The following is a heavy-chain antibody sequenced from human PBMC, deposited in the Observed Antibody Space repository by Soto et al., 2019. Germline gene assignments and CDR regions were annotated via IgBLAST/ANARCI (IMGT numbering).Heavy chain of an antibody. CDR3: ATIAVDPAFDI. CDR2: MSFDGSIK. V-gene: IGHV3-30*03. D-gene: IGHD6-19*01. J-gene: IGHJ3*02. CDR1: GFIFSSYG. Sequence: LRLSFAASGFIFSSYGMNWVRQAPGKWLEWVAVMSFDGSIKYYADSVKGRFTISRDNSKNTLYLQMNSLRAEDTAVYYCATIAVDPAFDIWGQGTTVSVSS.